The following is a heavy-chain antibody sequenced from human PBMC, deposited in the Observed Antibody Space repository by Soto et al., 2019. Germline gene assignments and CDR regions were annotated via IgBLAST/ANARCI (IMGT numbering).Heavy chain of an antibody. CDR3: ATTYYYGSGSYYLYYYYGMDV. J-gene: IGHJ6*02. V-gene: IGHV1-69*13. CDR2: IIPIFGTA. D-gene: IGHD3-10*01. Sequence: ASVKVSCKASGGTFSSYAISWVRQAPGQGLEWMGGIIPIFGTANYAQKFQGRVTITADESTSTAYMELSSLRSEDKAVYYCATTYYYGSGSYYLYYYYGMDVWGQGTTVTVYS. CDR1: GGTFSSYA.